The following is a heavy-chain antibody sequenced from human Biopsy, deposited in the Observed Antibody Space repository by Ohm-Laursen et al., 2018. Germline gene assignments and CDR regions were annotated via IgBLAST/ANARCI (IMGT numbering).Heavy chain of an antibody. CDR3: ASHDSSGWWFFDN. CDR2: IYYTGST. J-gene: IGHJ4*02. Sequence: SETLSLTCTVSRDSISNYYWTWIRQSPGKGLEWIGYIYYTGSTNYNPSVKSRVTISVDTSKNQFSLKLNSATAADTAVYYCASHDSSGWWFFDNWGQGTLVTVS. CDR1: RDSISNYY. V-gene: IGHV4-59*01. D-gene: IGHD6-19*01.